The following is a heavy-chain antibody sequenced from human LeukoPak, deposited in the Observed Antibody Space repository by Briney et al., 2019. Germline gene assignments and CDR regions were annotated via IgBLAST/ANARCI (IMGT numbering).Heavy chain of an antibody. Sequence: GAPVKVSCKASGYTFTRYGISWVRQAPGQTLEWMGWISAYNGNTKHEQKFQGRVSMTTDTSTNTAYMELRSLRSDDTAVYYCARVSYYASVRDDDALDIWGQGRMATVSS. CDR2: ISAYNGNT. CDR1: GYTFTRYG. CDR3: ARVSYYASVRDDDALDI. V-gene: IGHV1-18*01. J-gene: IGHJ3*02. D-gene: IGHD3-10*01.